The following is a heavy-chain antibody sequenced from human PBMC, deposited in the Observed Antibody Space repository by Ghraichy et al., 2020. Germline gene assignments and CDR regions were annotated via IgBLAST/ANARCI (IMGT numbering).Heavy chain of an antibody. CDR1: GIIFSSYW. Sequence: GGSLRLSCAASGIIFSSYWMTWVRQAPGKGLEWVAIIKQDGSEKYYVDSVKGRFTISRDNAKNSLYLQMNSLRVEDTAVYYCARPLAAVGSIYGYWGQGTLVTVSS. CDR2: IKQDGSEK. D-gene: IGHD6-13*01. V-gene: IGHV3-7*01. J-gene: IGHJ4*02. CDR3: ARPLAAVGSIYGY.